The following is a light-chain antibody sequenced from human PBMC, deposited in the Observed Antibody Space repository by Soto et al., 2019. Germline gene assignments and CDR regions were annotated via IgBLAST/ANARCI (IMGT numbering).Light chain of an antibody. V-gene: IGKV2-28*01. Sequence: DIVMTQSPLSLPVTPGEPASISCRSSQSLLHSNGYNYLDWYVQKPGQSPQLLIYLGSTRSSGVPDRFSGSGSGTDFTLKISRVEAEDFAVYYCQHYGTSLYTFGQGTKVDIK. CDR1: QSLLHSNGYNY. CDR2: LGS. CDR3: QHYGTSLYT. J-gene: IGKJ2*01.